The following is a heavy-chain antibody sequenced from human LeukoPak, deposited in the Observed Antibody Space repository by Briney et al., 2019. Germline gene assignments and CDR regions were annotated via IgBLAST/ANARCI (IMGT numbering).Heavy chain of an antibody. D-gene: IGHD3-22*01. CDR2: IYYSGST. J-gene: IGHJ4*02. CDR1: GGSISSYY. V-gene: IGHV4-59*01. CDR3: ARLRYYDSSGYSYLDY. Sequence: RSSETLSLTCTVSGGSISSYYWSWIRQPPGKGLEWIGYIYYSGSTNYNPSLKSRVTISVDTSKNQFSLKLSSVTAADTAVYYCARLRYYDSSGYSYLDYWGQGTLVTVSS.